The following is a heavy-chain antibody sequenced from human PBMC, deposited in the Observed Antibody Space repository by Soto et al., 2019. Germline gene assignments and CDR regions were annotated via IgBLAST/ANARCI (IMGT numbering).Heavy chain of an antibody. D-gene: IGHD3-22*01. CDR1: GFTFSSYA. J-gene: IGHJ4*02. CDR2: ISGSGGST. CDR3: AKCVYDNSGYPYYFDY. Sequence: EVQLLESGGGLVQPGGSLRLSCAASGFTFSSYAMSWVRQAPWKGLEWVSAISGSGGSTYYADSVKGRFTISSDSSNNTLYLQMNSLRAEDKAVYYCAKCVYDNSGYPYYFDYWGQGTLVTVSS. V-gene: IGHV3-23*01.